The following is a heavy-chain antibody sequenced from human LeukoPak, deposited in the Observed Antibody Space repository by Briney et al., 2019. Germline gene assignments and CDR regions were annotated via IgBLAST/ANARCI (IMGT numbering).Heavy chain of an antibody. V-gene: IGHV1-3*01. D-gene: IGHD4-23*01. Sequence: GASVKVSCKASGYTFTSYTMHWVRQAPGQRLEWMGWINAGNGNTKYSQKFQGRVTITRDTSASTAYMELSSLRSEDTAVYYCARGWLAESTVVTPYNYWGQGTLVTVSS. CDR3: ARGWLAESTVVTPYNY. J-gene: IGHJ4*02. CDR2: INAGNGNT. CDR1: GYTFTSYT.